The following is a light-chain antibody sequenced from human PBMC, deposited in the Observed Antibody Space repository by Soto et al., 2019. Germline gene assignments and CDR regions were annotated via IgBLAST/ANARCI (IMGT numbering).Light chain of an antibody. V-gene: IGKV1-39*01. Sequence: DIQMTQSPSSLSASVGDRITITCRASQSIGTYLNLYQQKPGKAPKLLIYSASTLQGGVPPRFSASGSGTEFTLTISSLQPEDFATYYCHQTYSSLYTFGPGTKVEI. CDR2: SAS. CDR1: QSIGTY. J-gene: IGKJ2*01. CDR3: HQTYSSLYT.